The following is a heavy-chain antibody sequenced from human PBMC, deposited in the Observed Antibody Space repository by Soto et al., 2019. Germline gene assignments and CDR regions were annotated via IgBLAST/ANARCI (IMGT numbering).Heavy chain of an antibody. CDR2: ISGSGGST. CDR1: GFTFSSYA. J-gene: IGHJ5*02. D-gene: IGHD3-3*01. Sequence: GGSLRLSCAASGFTFSSYAMSWVRQAPGKGLEWVSAISGSGGSTYYADSVKGRFTISRDNSKNTLYLQMNSLRAEDTAVYYCAKDAITIFGVVISGWFDPWGQGTLVTVSS. CDR3: AKDAITIFGVVISGWFDP. V-gene: IGHV3-23*01.